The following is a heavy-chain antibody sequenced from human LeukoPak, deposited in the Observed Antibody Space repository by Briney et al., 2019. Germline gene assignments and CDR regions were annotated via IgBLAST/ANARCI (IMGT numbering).Heavy chain of an antibody. Sequence: GGSLRLSCAASGFTFSNFAMNWVRRAPGKGLEWVSTINGSGDGTYYADSVKGRFTISRDNSKNTLFLQMSNLSADDTALYYCAKGRLQEGTVFRGVITPVDYWGQGTLVTVTS. CDR3: AKGRLQEGTVFRGVITPVDY. V-gene: IGHV3-23*01. D-gene: IGHD3-10*01. J-gene: IGHJ4*02. CDR2: INGSGDGT. CDR1: GFTFSNFA.